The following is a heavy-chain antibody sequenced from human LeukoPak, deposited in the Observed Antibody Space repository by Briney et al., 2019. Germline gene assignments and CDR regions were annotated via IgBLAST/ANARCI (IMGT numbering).Heavy chain of an antibody. CDR3: ARGVVIDYYYYAMDV. D-gene: IGHD4-23*01. J-gene: IGHJ6*02. V-gene: IGHV1-69*04. CDR2: IIPILGIA. CDR1: GGAFSSYA. Sequence: SVKVSCKASGGAFSSYAISWVRQAPGQGLEWMGRIIPILGIANYAQKFQGKVTITADKSTSTAYMELSSLRSEDTAVYYCARGVVIDYYYYAMDVWGQGTTVTVSS.